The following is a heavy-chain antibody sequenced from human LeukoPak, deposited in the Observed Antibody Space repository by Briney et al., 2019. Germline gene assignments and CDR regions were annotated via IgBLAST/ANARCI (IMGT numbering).Heavy chain of an antibody. D-gene: IGHD3-22*01. V-gene: IGHV4-59*01. CDR2: IYYTGST. J-gene: IGHJ4*02. CDR3: ARERLYHYDSTGYYYYFDY. Sequence: PSETLSLTCTVSGQYLSSYYWSWIRQPPGKGLEWLGYIYYTGSTNYSPSLKSRVTISVDTSKNQFSLNLRSVTAADTAVYYCARERLYHYDSTGYYYYFDYWGQGTLVTVSS. CDR1: GQYLSSYY.